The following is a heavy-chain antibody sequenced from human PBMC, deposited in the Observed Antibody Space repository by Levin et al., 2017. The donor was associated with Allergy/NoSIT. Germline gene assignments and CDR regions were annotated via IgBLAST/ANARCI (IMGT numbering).Heavy chain of an antibody. J-gene: IGHJ4*02. CDR3: ANTQGGSLGASGYYHFDY. V-gene: IGHV3-30*18. CDR2: ISDDGRNQ. D-gene: IGHD3-22*01. CDR1: GSIFSSYG. Sequence: GGSLRLSCTASGSIFSSYGMHWVRQAPGKGLEWVSLISDDGRNQYYADAVKGRFTISRDISKRTLYLQMDSLRPEYSAVYYCANTQGGSLGASGYYHFDYWGQGTLVIVSS.